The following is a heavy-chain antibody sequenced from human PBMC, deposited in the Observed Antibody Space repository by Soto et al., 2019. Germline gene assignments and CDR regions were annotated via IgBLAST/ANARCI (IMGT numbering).Heavy chain of an antibody. D-gene: IGHD3-22*01. Sequence: PWETLSLTCTVSSGSISSYYWSWIRQPPGKGLEWIGYIYYSGSTNYNPSLKSRVTISVDTSKNQFSLKLSSVTAADTAVYYCASGGRARYYYDSSGYYWTFDYWGQGSLVTVSS. J-gene: IGHJ4*02. CDR3: ASGGRARYYYDSSGYYWTFDY. CDR1: SGSISSYY. CDR2: IYYSGST. V-gene: IGHV4-59*01.